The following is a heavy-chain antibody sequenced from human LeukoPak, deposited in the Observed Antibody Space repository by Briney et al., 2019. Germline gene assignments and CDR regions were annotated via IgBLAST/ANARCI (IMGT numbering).Heavy chain of an antibody. V-gene: IGHV3-64*01. CDR2: FSSNGGST. CDR1: GFTFSSYS. CDR3: ARSRQQLLGYYDY. Sequence: PAGSLRLSCAAPGFTFSSYSLHWVRQAPAMALEYVSSFSSNGGSTSYVNSVKGRLTISRDNSKNTLYIQMGSLRAEDMAVYYCARSRQQLLGYYDYWGQGTLVTVSS. D-gene: IGHD6-13*01. J-gene: IGHJ4*02.